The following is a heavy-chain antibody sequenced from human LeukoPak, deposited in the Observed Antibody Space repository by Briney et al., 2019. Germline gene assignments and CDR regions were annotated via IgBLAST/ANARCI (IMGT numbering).Heavy chain of an antibody. CDR3: NAPLERLAL. J-gene: IGHJ4*02. D-gene: IGHD1-1*01. V-gene: IGHV3-15*01. CDR2: IKSNTDGGTT. CDR1: GFTFSVAW. Sequence: GGSLRLSCSASGFTFSVAWMSWVRQAPGKGLEWVGRIKSNTDGGTTDFAEPVQGRFTMSRDDSENTLFLQMNILKPDDTAVYYCNAPLERLALWGQGTLVTVSS.